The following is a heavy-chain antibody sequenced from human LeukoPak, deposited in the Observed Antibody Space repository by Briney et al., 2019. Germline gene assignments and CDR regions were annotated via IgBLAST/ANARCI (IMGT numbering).Heavy chain of an antibody. J-gene: IGHJ4*02. D-gene: IGHD3/OR15-3a*01. CDR3: ARAYGMIFGVDY. CDR2: ISAYNGNT. V-gene: IGHV1-18*01. Sequence: ASVPVSCQSSGYIFTSYGISWVRQAPGQGLEWMGWISAYNGNTDYAQKLHGRVTMTPDTSTSTAYIELSSLRSDDTAVYYCARAYGMIFGVDYWGQGTLVTVSS. CDR1: GYIFTSYG.